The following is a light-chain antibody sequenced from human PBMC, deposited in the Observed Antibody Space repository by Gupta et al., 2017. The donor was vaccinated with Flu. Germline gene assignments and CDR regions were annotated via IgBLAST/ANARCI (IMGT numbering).Light chain of an antibody. V-gene: IGKV3-11*01. CDR2: EAS. J-gene: IGKJ1*01. CDR1: QSVSSY. CDR3: HQRSSWPWT. Sequence: PATLSLSPGERAALSCRTSQSVSSYFAWYQQKPGQTARLLIYEASNSVTGIPATFSGSGSGTDFTLIIISLEPEDFAVYYCHQRSSWPWTFGQGTKVEI.